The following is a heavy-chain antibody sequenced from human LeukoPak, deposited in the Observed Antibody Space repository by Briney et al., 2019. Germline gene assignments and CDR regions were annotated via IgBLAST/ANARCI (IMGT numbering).Heavy chain of an antibody. D-gene: IGHD3-22*01. Sequence: GGSLRLSCAASGFTFSSYGMHWVRQAPGKGLEWVAVISYDGSNKYYAGSVKGRFTISRDNSKNTLYLQMNSLRAEDTAVYYCAKGFSYYYDSGYDPDSYWGQGTLVTVSS. CDR2: ISYDGSNK. CDR3: AKGFSYYYDSGYDPDSY. J-gene: IGHJ4*02. V-gene: IGHV3-30*18. CDR1: GFTFSSYG.